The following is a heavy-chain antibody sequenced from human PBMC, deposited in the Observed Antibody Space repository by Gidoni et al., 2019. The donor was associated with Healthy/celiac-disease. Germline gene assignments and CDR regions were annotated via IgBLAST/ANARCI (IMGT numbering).Heavy chain of an antibody. Sequence: EVQLLESGGGLVQPGGSLRLSCAASGFTFSSSAMSWVRQAPGKGLAWVSAISGSGGSTYHADPVKGRFTISRDNSKNTLYMKMNSLRAGDTAVYYCASITGVRGIAVDYWGQGTLVTVSS. CDR2: ISGSGGST. CDR1: GFTFSSSA. J-gene: IGHJ4*02. V-gene: IGHV3-23*01. CDR3: ASITGVRGIAVDY. D-gene: IGHD6-13*01.